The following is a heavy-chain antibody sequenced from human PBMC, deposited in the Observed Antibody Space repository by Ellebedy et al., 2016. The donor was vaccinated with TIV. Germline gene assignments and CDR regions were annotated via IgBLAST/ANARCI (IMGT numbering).Heavy chain of an antibody. CDR3: AREVRFQSGYYFDY. D-gene: IGHD3-22*01. Sequence: GESLKISCAASGFTFSSYGMHWVRQAPGKGLEWVAVIWYDGSNKYYADSVKGRFTISRDNSKNTLYLQMNSLRAEDTAVYYCAREVRFQSGYYFDYWGQGTLVTVSS. CDR1: GFTFSSYG. J-gene: IGHJ4*02. CDR2: IWYDGSNK. V-gene: IGHV3-33*01.